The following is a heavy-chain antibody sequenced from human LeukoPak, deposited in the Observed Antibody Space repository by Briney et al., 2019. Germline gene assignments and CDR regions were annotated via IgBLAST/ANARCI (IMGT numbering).Heavy chain of an antibody. CDR1: GFTFNNYW. CDR3: GREIPGGTTSLDC. Sequence: GGSLRLSCAASGFTFNNYWMSWIRQAPGRGLEWVANIKEDGSSKNYVDSVQGRFTISRNNAKKAPYLQMNSLRAEDTAVYYCGREIPGGTTSLDCWGQGTLVTVSS. D-gene: IGHD1-26*01. CDR2: IKEDGSSK. V-gene: IGHV3-7*04. J-gene: IGHJ4*02.